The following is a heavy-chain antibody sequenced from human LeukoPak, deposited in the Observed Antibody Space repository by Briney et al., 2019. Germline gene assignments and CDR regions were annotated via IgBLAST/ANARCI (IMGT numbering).Heavy chain of an antibody. CDR1: GDTLSSYN. CDR2: IKSKTDGGTT. Sequence: GGSLRLSCAASGDTLSSYNMNWVRQAPGKGLEWVGRIKSKTDGGTTDYAAPVKGRFTISRDDSKNTLYLQMNSLKTEDTAVYYCTTDLSGSLRGAFDIWGQGTMVTVSS. V-gene: IGHV3-15*01. J-gene: IGHJ3*02. CDR3: TTDLSGSLRGAFDI. D-gene: IGHD1-26*01.